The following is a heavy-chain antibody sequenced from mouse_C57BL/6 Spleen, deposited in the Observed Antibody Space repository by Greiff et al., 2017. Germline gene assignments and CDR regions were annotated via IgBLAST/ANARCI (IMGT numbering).Heavy chain of an antibody. Sequence: EVKLVESGGGLVQPKGSLKLSCAASGFSFNTYAMNWVRQAPGKGLEWVARIRSKSNNYATYYSDSVKDRFTISRDDSESMLYLQMNNLKTEDTAMYYCVRQNYGYYAMDYWGQGTSVTVSS. V-gene: IGHV10-1*01. J-gene: IGHJ4*01. CDR3: VRQNYGYYAMDY. CDR1: GFSFNTYA. D-gene: IGHD2-4*01. CDR2: IRSKSNNYAT.